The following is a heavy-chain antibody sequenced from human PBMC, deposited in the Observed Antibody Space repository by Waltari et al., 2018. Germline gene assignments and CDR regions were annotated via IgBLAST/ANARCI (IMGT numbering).Heavy chain of an antibody. Sequence: QVQLQESGPGLVKPSETLSLTCTVSGYSISSGYYWGWIRQPPGKGLEWIGSIYHSGSTYYNPSLKSRVTISVDTSKNQFSLKLSSVTAADTAVYYCARSLRFLEWLLVPPDAFDIWGQGTMVTVSS. D-gene: IGHD3-3*01. CDR3: ARSLRFLEWLLVPPDAFDI. CDR1: GYSISSGYY. J-gene: IGHJ3*02. V-gene: IGHV4-38-2*02. CDR2: IYHSGST.